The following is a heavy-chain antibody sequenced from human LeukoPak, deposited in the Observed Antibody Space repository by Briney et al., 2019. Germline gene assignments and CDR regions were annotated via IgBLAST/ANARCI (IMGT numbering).Heavy chain of an antibody. V-gene: IGHV4-30-2*01. CDR1: GGSISSGGYA. CDR2: IYHSGST. D-gene: IGHD5-12*01. CDR3: ARGGYSGYDDAFAI. Sequence: SQTLSLTCAVSGGSISSGGYAWSWIRRPPGKGLEWIGYIYHSGSTYYNPSLKSRVTISVDRSKNQFSLKLSSVTAADTAVYYCARGGYSGYDDAFAIWGQGTMVTVSS. J-gene: IGHJ3*02.